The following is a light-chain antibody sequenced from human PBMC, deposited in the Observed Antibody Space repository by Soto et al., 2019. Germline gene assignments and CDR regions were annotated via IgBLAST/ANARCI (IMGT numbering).Light chain of an antibody. CDR2: EGT. Sequence: QSALTQPASVSGSPGQSITISCTGSSSDVGSSTLVSWYHQHPGKAPKLMIFEGTKRPSGVSNRFSGSKSGNTASLTISGLQAEDEAEYYCSSYADTSTYVFGSGTKVTVL. CDR3: SSYADTSTYV. J-gene: IGLJ1*01. V-gene: IGLV2-23*01. CDR1: SSDVGSSTL.